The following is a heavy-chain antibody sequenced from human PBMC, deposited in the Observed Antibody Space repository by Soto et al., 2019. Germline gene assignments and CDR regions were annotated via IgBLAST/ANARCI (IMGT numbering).Heavy chain of an antibody. V-gene: IGHV3-21*01. CDR2: ISGASTDI. J-gene: IGHJ3*02. CDR3: ARESDPAKAFDI. Sequence: GGSLRLSCAASGFSFSSYTLNWFRQAPEKGLEWVSSISGASTDIYYTDLVKGRFTISRDNVKNSLFLQMNSLRAEDTAVYYCARESDPAKAFDIWGQGTMVTV. CDR1: GFSFSSYT.